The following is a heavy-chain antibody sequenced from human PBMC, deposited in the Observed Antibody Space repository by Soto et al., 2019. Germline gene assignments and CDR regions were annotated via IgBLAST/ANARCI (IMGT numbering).Heavy chain of an antibody. V-gene: IGHV3-48*02. J-gene: IGHJ4*02. CDR1: GFIFDAYS. CDR3: ARDQNWSSDY. Sequence: PGGSLRLSCAASGFIFDAYSMNWVRQAPGKGLEWVSHIGPSSNYRDYADSVKGRFTISRDNAKNPLYLQMNSLRDDDTAVYYGARDQNWSSDYWGQGIPVTVSS. CDR2: IGPSSNYR.